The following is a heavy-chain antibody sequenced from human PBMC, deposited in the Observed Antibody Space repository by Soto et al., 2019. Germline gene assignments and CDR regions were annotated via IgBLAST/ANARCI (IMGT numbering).Heavy chain of an antibody. CDR1: GGSISSGGYS. V-gene: IGHV4-30-2*01. CDR2: IYHSGST. Sequence: PSETLSLTCAVSGGSISSGGYSWSWIRQPPGKGLEWIGYIYHSGSTNYNPSLKSRVTISVDRSKNQFSLKLSSVTAADSAVYYCARGIKYYYDSSGLLYYFDYWGQGTLVTVSS. J-gene: IGHJ4*02. D-gene: IGHD3-22*01. CDR3: ARGIKYYYDSSGLLYYFDY.